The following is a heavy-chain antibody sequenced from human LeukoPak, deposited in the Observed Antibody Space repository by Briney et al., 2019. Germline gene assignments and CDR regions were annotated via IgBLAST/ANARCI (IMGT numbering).Heavy chain of an antibody. CDR1: GGSFSGYY. CDR3: ARDRRGDYDILTGYSNDAFDI. Sequence: SETLSLTCAVYGGSFSGYYWSWIRQPPGKGLEWIGEINHSGSTNYNPSLKSRVTISVDTSKNQFSLKLSSVTAADTAVYYCARDRRGDYDILTGYSNDAFDIWGQGTMVTVSS. V-gene: IGHV4-34*01. D-gene: IGHD3-9*01. CDR2: INHSGST. J-gene: IGHJ3*02.